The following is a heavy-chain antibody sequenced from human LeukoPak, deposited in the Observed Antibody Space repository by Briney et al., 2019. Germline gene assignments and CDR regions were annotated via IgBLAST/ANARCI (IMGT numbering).Heavy chain of an antibody. CDR2: MNPNSGNT. D-gene: IGHD2-2*01. CDR3: ARYCSSTSCPEFDI. J-gene: IGHJ3*02. V-gene: IGHV1-8*03. Sequence: ASVEVSCKASGYTFTSYDINWVRQATGQGLEWMGWMNPNSGNTGYAQKFQGRVTITRNTSISTAYMELSSLRSEDTAVYYCARYCSSTSCPEFDIWGQGTMVTVSS. CDR1: GYTFTSYD.